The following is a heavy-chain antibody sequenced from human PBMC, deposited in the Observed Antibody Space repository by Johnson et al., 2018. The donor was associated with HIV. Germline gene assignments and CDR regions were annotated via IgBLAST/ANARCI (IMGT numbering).Heavy chain of an antibody. V-gene: IGHV3-66*03. Sequence: VQLVESGGGLIQPGGSLRLSCAASGFTVSSNYMSWVRQAPGKGLEWVSVIYSGGSTYYADSVKGRFTISRDNSKNMLYLQMNTLRADDTGVYYCAKSYCPGCDGFDMWGQGTMVTVSS. CDR1: GFTVSSNY. D-gene: IGHD2-8*02. J-gene: IGHJ3*02. CDR2: IYSGGST. CDR3: AKSYCPGCDGFDM.